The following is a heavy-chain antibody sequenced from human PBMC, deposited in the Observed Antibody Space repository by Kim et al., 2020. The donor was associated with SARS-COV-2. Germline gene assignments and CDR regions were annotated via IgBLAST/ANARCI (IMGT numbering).Heavy chain of an antibody. V-gene: IGHV3-43*02. CDR2: ISGDGGIT. CDR3: AKDTIFVVYAYYYYGMDV. CDR1: GFTFDDYA. J-gene: IGHJ6*02. D-gene: IGHD3-3*01. Sequence: GGSLRLSCAASGFTFDDYAMHWVRQAPGKGLEWVSLISGDGGITYYADSVKGRFTISRDNSKNSLYLQMNSLRTEDTALYYCAKDTIFVVYAYYYYGMDVWGPGNTVTVSS.